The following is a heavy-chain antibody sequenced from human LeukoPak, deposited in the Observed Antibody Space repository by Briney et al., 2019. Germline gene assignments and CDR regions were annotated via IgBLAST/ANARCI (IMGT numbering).Heavy chain of an antibody. V-gene: IGHV1-8*01. CDR1: GYTFTSYD. D-gene: IGHD6-13*01. CDR2: MNPNSGNT. J-gene: IGHJ4*02. Sequence: ASVKVSCKASGYTFTSYDINWVRQATGQGLEWMGWMNPNSGNTGSAQKLQGRVTTTRNTSISTAYMELSSLRSEDTAVYYCARGVAAAGDWGQGTLVTVSS. CDR3: ARGVAAAGD.